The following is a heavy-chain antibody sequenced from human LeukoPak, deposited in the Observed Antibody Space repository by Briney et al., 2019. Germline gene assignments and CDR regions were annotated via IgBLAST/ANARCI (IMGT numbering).Heavy chain of an antibody. CDR1: GFTFSSYG. J-gene: IGHJ4*02. D-gene: IGHD3-16*01. CDR3: VKDHKSGRFFDF. CDR2: IPGRGDYT. Sequence: PGGSLRLSCAASGFTFSSYGMHCVRQAPGKGLEWVAAIPGRGDYTYYADSLRGRFSISRDNSKSTLYLQMTSLRAEDTAIYYCVKDHKSGRFFDFWGQGTLVTVSS. V-gene: IGHV3-23*01.